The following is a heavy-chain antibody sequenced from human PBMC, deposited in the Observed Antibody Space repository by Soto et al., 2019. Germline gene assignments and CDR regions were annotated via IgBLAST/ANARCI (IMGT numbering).Heavy chain of an antibody. D-gene: IGHD6-13*01. CDR1: GFTFSTYG. V-gene: IGHV3-30*18. Sequence: VGSLILSCSASGFTFSTYGMHWVRQAPGKGLEWVAAMSYDGTKQYYVDSVKGRFTISRDNSRNTLFLQLNSLRGEDTAVYYCAKEYGSTWIDHWGQGTPVTV. CDR2: MSYDGTKQ. CDR3: AKEYGSTWIDH. J-gene: IGHJ4*02.